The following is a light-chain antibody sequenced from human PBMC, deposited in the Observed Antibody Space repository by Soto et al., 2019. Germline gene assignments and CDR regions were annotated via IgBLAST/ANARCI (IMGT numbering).Light chain of an antibody. CDR3: QQYNDWPQT. J-gene: IGKJ1*01. CDR2: GAS. CDR1: QSVSTN. V-gene: IGKV3-15*01. Sequence: EIVMTQSPGTLSLSPGERATLSCRASQSVSTNLAWYQQIPGQAPRLLIYGASTRATGIPGRFNGSGSGTEFPLAISSLQSEDFAVYYCQQYNDWPQTCGLGTKVEIK.